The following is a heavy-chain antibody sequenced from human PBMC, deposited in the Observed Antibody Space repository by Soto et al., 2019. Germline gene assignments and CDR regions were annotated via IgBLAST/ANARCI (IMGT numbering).Heavy chain of an antibody. D-gene: IGHD2-21*02. CDR2: INHSGST. CDR1: GGSFSGYY. J-gene: IGHJ4*02. V-gene: IGHV4-34*01. Sequence: PSETLSLTCAVYGGSFSGYYWSWIRQPPGKGLEWIGEINHSGSTNYNPSLKSRVTISVDTSKNQFSLKLSSVTAADTAVYYCAGKLAYCGGDCYYYFDYWGQGTLVTVSS. CDR3: AGKLAYCGGDCYYYFDY.